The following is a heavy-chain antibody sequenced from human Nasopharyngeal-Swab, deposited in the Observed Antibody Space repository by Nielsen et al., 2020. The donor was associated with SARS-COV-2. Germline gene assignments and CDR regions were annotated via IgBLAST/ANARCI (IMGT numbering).Heavy chain of an antibody. CDR3: AKVFSEIGGSYYYYYYYGMDV. V-gene: IGHV3-30*18. Sequence: GESLKISCAASGFTFSSYGMHWVRQAPGKGLEWVAVISYDGSNKYYADSVKGRFTISRDNSKNTLYLQMNSLRAEDTAVYYCAKVFSEIGGSYYYYYYYGMDVWGQGTTVTVSS. CDR2: ISYDGSNK. CDR1: GFTFSSYG. D-gene: IGHD1-26*01. J-gene: IGHJ6*02.